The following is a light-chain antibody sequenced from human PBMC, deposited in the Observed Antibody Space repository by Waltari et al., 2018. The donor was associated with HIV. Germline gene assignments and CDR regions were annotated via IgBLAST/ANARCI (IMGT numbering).Light chain of an antibody. V-gene: IGLV2-23*02. CDR1: SSDVGRHNL. CDR3: CSYAGSSTCYV. Sequence: QSALTPPASVSGSPGQSTTISCTGTSSDVGRHNLVPWYQQHPGKAPKLMIYEVSKRPSGVSNRFSGSKSGNTASLTISGLQAEDEADYYCCSYAGSSTCYVFGTGTKVTVL. CDR2: EVS. J-gene: IGLJ1*01.